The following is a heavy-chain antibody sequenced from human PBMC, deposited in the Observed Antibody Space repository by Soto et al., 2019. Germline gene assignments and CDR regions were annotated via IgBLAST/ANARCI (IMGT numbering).Heavy chain of an antibody. Sequence: ASVKVSCKASGYTFTSYAMNWVRQAPGQRLEWMGWINAGNGNTKYSQKFQGRVTITRDTSASTAYMELSSLRSEETAVSYCARGVGGPTSSFDYWGQGTRGTVSS. V-gene: IGHV1-3*01. J-gene: IGHJ4*02. CDR1: GYTFTSYA. CDR2: INAGNGNT. CDR3: ARGVGGPTSSFDY. D-gene: IGHD1-26*01.